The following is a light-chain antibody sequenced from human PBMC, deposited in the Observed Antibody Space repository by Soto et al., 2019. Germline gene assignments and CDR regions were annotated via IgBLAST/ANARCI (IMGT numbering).Light chain of an antibody. CDR3: GTWDNTLSVPV. CDR1: NSNIGNNY. Sequence: QSVLTQPPSVSAAPGQRVTISCSGSNSNIGNNYVSWYQQLPGTAPRLLIYDNNRRPSGTPDRFSGSKSGTSATLGITGLQTGDEADYYCGTWDNTLSVPVFGGGTQLTVL. J-gene: IGLJ7*01. V-gene: IGLV1-51*01. CDR2: DNN.